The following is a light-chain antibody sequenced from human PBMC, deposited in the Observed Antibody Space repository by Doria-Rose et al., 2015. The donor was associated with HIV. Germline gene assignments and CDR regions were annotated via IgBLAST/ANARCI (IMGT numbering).Light chain of an antibody. V-gene: IGKV4-1*01. CDR1: QSLLYTSKNY. CDR3: QQYYDTPS. CDR2: WAS. J-gene: IGKJ3*01. Sequence: VLTQSPESLGMSLGERATLNCKSNQSLLYTSKNYLAWYQQKPGQHPKLLIYWASTRQSGVTARFSGSGSGTDFTLTISSLEAEDVAVYYCQQYYDTPSFGPGTTVDIK.